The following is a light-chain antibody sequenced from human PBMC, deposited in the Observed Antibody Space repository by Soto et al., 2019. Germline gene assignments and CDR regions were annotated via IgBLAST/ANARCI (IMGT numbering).Light chain of an antibody. V-gene: IGKV3-11*01. Sequence: EIVMTQSPATLSVSPGERATLSCRASQSVRGNLAWYQQKPGQSPRLLIYDASNRATGIPARFSGSGSGTDFTLTISSLEPEDFAVYYCQQRSNLITFGQGTRLEIK. J-gene: IGKJ5*01. CDR3: QQRSNLIT. CDR1: QSVRGN. CDR2: DAS.